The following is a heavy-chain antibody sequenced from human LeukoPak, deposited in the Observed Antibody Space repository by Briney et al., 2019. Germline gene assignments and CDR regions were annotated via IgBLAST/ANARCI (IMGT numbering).Heavy chain of an antibody. Sequence: PSETLSLTCTVSGGSISSYYWSWIRQPPGKGLEWIGEINHSGSTNYNPSLKSRVTISVDTSKNQFSLKLSSVTAADTAVYYCAREGVAAAGTLYYFDYWGQGTLVTVSS. J-gene: IGHJ4*02. CDR3: AREGVAAAGTLYYFDY. V-gene: IGHV4-34*01. D-gene: IGHD6-13*01. CDR2: INHSGST. CDR1: GGSISSYY.